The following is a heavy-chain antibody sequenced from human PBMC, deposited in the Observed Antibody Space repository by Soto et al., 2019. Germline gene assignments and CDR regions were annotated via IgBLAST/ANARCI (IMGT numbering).Heavy chain of an antibody. D-gene: IGHD6-13*01. V-gene: IGHV4-39*01. CDR1: GGSISSSSYY. CDR2: IYYSGST. Sequence: QLQLQESGPGLVKPSETLSLTCTVSGGSISSSSYYWGWIRQPPGKGLEWIGSIYYSGSTYYNPSLKSRVTISIDTSKNQFSLKLSSVTAADTAVYYCARPLASRQQPLRYWGQGTLVTVSS. CDR3: ARPLASRQQPLRY. J-gene: IGHJ4*02.